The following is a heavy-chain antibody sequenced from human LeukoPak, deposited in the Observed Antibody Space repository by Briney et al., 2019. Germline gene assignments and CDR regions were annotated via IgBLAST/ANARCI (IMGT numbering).Heavy chain of an antibody. Sequence: ASVKVSCKASGYTFTSYAIHWMRQAPGQRLEWMGWINAGNGNTKYSQKFQGRVTITRDTSASTAYMELSSLRFEDTAVYYCARYGSVVDTAIFDYWGQGTLVTVSS. CDR2: INAGNGNT. V-gene: IGHV1-3*01. CDR1: GYTFTSYA. D-gene: IGHD5-18*01. CDR3: ARYGSVVDTAIFDY. J-gene: IGHJ4*02.